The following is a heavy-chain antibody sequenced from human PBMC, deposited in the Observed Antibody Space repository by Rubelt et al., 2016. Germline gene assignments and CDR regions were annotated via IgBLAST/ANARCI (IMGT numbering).Heavy chain of an antibody. CDR2: LYSGGAA. Sequence: PGGSLRLSCAASGFTVSNSYIHWVRQAPGKGLEWVSVLYSGGAAYYAGSVQGRFTISRDSSKNTLSLQLASMRAKDTAVYYCARGLQDEPGYYYFYMDVWGKGTTVTVSS. V-gene: IGHV3-66*01. CDR1: GFTVSNSY. D-gene: IGHD4-11*01. CDR3: ARGLQDEPGYYYFYMDV. J-gene: IGHJ6*03.